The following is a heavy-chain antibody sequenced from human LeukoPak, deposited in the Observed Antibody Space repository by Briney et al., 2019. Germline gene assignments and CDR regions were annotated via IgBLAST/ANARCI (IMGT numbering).Heavy chain of an antibody. CDR1: GFTFSSYG. J-gene: IGHJ3*02. D-gene: IGHD5-24*01. Sequence: PGGSLRLSXAASGFTFSSYGMHWVCQAPGKGLEWVAVIWYDGSNKYYADSVKGRFTISRDNSKNTLYLQMNSLRAEDTAVYYCAKTRWLQPLDAFDIWGQGTMVTVSS. V-gene: IGHV3-33*06. CDR2: IWYDGSNK. CDR3: AKTRWLQPLDAFDI.